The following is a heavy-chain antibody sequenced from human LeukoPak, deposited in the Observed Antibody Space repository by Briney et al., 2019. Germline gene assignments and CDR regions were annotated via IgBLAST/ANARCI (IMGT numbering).Heavy chain of an antibody. Sequence: PSETLSLTCAVYGGSFSGYYWSWIRQPPGKGLEWIGEINHSGSTNYHPSLKSRVTISVDTSTNQFSLKLSSVTAADTAVYYCARGQVGLVAMGEFDFWGQGTLVTVSS. CDR2: INHSGST. V-gene: IGHV4-34*01. D-gene: IGHD5-12*01. J-gene: IGHJ4*02. CDR3: ARGQVGLVAMGEFDF. CDR1: GGSFSGYY.